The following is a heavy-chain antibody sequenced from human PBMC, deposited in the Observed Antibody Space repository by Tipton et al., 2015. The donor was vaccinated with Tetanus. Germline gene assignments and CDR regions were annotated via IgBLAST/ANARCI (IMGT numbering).Heavy chain of an antibody. CDR3: STGTTLDY. J-gene: IGHJ4*02. CDR1: GFTFSSHR. CDR2: ISSTSTYI. V-gene: IGHV3-21*06. Sequence: SLRLSCAASGFTFSSHRINWVRQAPGKGLEWVSSISSTSTYIDYADSVKGRFTISRDNAKNSLYLQMNSLRAEDTAVYYCSTGTTLDYWGLGTRVPVSS. D-gene: IGHD1-7*01.